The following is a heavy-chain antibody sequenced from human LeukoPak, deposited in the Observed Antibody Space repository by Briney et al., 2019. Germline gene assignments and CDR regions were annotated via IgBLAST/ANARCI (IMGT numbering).Heavy chain of an antibody. D-gene: IGHD3-10*01. V-gene: IGHV1-2*02. Sequence: GASVKVSCKASGYTFTSYGISWVRQARGQGLEWMGWINPNSGGTNYAQKFQGRVTMTRDTSISTAYMELSRLRSDDTAVYYCARGPVYYGSGSYYNWFDPWGQGTLVTVSS. CDR2: INPNSGGT. CDR1: GYTFTSYG. J-gene: IGHJ5*02. CDR3: ARGPVYYGSGSYYNWFDP.